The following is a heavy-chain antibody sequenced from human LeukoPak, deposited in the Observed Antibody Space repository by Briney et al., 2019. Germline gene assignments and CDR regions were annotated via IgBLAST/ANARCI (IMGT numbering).Heavy chain of an antibody. CDR3: ARAKSSSWNRAFGY. D-gene: IGHD6-13*01. CDR2: IKQDESER. V-gene: IGHV3-7*04. CDR1: GFSFSSYW. J-gene: IGHJ4*02. Sequence: PGGSLRLSCEGSGFSFSSYWMTWVRQSPGKGPEWVANIKQDESERYTVDSVKGRFTISRDNAKNSVYLHMNSLRAEDTAVYYCARAKSSSWNRAFGYWGQGTLVTVSS.